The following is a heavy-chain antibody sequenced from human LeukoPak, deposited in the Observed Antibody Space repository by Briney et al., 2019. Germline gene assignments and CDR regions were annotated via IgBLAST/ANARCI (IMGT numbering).Heavy chain of an antibody. CDR3: ARALERFGELGQFDP. Sequence: PSETLSLTCTVSGGSISSGGYYWSWIRQHPGKGLEWIGYIYYSGSTYYNPSLKSRVTISVDTSKNQFSLKLSSVTAADTAVYYCARALERFGELGQFDPWGQGTLVTVSS. J-gene: IGHJ5*02. V-gene: IGHV4-31*03. CDR2: IYYSGST. D-gene: IGHD3-10*01. CDR1: GGSISSGGYY.